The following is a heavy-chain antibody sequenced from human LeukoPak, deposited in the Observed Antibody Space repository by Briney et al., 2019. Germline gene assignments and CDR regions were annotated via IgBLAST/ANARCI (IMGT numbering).Heavy chain of an antibody. CDR2: ISWNSGSI. D-gene: IGHD2-2*01. V-gene: IGHV3-9*01. CDR3: AKAGTLGYCSSTSCPFDP. J-gene: IGHJ5*02. CDR1: GFTFDDYA. Sequence: LSGRSLRLSCAASGFTFDDYAMHWVRQAPGKGPEWVSGISWNSGSIGYADSVKGRFTISRDNAKNSLYLQMNSLRAEDTALYYCAKAGTLGYCSSTSCPFDPWGQGTLVTVSS.